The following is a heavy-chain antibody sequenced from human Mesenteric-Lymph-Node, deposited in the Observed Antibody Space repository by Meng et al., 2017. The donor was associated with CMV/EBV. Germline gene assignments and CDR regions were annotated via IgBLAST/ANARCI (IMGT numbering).Heavy chain of an antibody. Sequence: SVKVSCKASGGTFSGYAISWVRQAPGQGLEWMGAIIPIFGTENYAQKFQGRVTITTDESTSTAYMELSSLRSEDTAVYYCARGRLNIVVVPAATPPPYDYYGMDVWGQGTTVTVFS. CDR3: ARGRLNIVVVPAATPPPYDYYGMDV. J-gene: IGHJ6*02. CDR1: GGTFSGYA. D-gene: IGHD2-2*01. V-gene: IGHV1-69*05. CDR2: IIPIFGTE.